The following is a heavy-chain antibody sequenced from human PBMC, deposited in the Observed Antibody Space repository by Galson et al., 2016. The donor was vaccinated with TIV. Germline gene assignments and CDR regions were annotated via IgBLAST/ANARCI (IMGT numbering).Heavy chain of an antibody. D-gene: IGHD3/OR15-3a*01. V-gene: IGHV3-23*01. Sequence: SLRLSCAASGFTFNNYAMTWVRQAPGKGLEWVSTISGTGEITVYADSVRGHFIISRDNSTNTWYLQMNNLRAEDTAVYYCAKYVWTYVWSTFDNLSQGTPVTVSS. J-gene: IGHJ4*02. CDR2: ISGTGEIT. CDR1: GFTFNNYA. CDR3: AKYVWTYVWSTFDN.